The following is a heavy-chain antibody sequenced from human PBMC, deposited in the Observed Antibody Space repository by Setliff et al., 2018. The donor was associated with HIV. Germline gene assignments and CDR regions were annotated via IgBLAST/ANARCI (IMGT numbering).Heavy chain of an antibody. D-gene: IGHD4-17*01. CDR2: IDTNTGNP. CDR1: GYTFTNYA. Sequence: ASVKVSCKASGYTFTNYAMNWLRQAPGQGLEWMGWIDTNTGNPTYAQGFTGRFVFTLDTSVSTAFLQISTLKAEDTAVYYCARLSPYGDYLLFQYWGQGTQVTVSS. CDR3: ARLSPYGDYLLFQY. V-gene: IGHV7-4-1*02. J-gene: IGHJ4*02.